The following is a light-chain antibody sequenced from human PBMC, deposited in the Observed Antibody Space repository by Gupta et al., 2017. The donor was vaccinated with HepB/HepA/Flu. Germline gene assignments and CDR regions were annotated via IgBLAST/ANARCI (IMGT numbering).Light chain of an antibody. J-gene: IGKJ1*01. CDR1: QNIGTS. V-gene: IGKV1-39*01. CDR3: QQSDSMPWT. CDR2: GAS. Sequence: DIQMTQSPSSLSASVGDRVTITCRASQNIGTSLNWYHHKPGKAPKLLIYGASTLQSGVPSRFSGSGSGTDFTLTISRLQPEDFATFHCQQSDSMPWTFGQGTKVEFK.